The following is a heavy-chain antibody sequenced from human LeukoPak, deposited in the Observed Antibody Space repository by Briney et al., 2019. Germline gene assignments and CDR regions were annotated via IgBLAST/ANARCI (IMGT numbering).Heavy chain of an antibody. V-gene: IGHV3-15*01. J-gene: IGHJ4*02. CDR2: IKTKDDGGTT. CDR1: GFPFSNAW. CDR3: TTVSLVVVSTTRGDF. Sequence: AALRLSCTASGFPFSNAWMSWGRPAPGKGLGWVGRIKTKDDGGTTDYAAPVKGRFSISTDDSKNSLYLQMNSLKTDDMAVYYCTTVSLVVVSTTRGDFWGQGTLVTVSS. D-gene: IGHD2-8*02.